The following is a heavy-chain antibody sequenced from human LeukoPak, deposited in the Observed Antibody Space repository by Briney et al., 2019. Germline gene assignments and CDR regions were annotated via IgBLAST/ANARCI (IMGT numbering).Heavy chain of an antibody. CDR3: ARDRKWLFSGGYYYYYMDV. Sequence: GASVKASCKASGGTFSSYAISWVRQAPGQGLEWMGGIIPIFGTANYAQKFQGRVTITADESTSTAYMELSSLRSEDTAVYYCARDRKWLFSGGYYYYYMDVWGKGTTVTVSS. V-gene: IGHV1-69*13. CDR2: IIPIFGTA. D-gene: IGHD3-22*01. J-gene: IGHJ6*03. CDR1: GGTFSSYA.